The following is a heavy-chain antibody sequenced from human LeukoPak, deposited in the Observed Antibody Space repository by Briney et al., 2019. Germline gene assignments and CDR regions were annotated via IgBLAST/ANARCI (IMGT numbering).Heavy chain of an antibody. D-gene: IGHD3-16*01. CDR3: AKDKGGGYGNDGFDI. Sequence: GGSLRLSCAASGFTFSSYGMHWVRQAPGKGLEWVAVISYDGSNQYYADSVKGRFTISRDNSKNTLYLQMNILRAEDTAVYYCAKDKGGGYGNDGFDIWGRGTMVTVSS. CDR2: ISYDGSNQ. V-gene: IGHV3-30*18. J-gene: IGHJ3*02. CDR1: GFTFSSYG.